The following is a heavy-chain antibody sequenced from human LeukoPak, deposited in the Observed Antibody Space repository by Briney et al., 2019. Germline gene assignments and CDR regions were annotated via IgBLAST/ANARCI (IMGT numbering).Heavy chain of an antibody. CDR3: ARDPIAAASYYYYYYMDV. CDR2: INHSGST. CDR1: GGSFSGYY. Sequence: SETLSLTCAVYGGSFSGYYWSWIRQPPGKGLEWIGEINHSGSTNYNPSLKSRVTISVDTSKNQFSLKLSSVTAADTAVYYCARDPIAAASYYYYYYMDVWGKGTTVTVSS. J-gene: IGHJ6*03. V-gene: IGHV4-34*01. D-gene: IGHD6-13*01.